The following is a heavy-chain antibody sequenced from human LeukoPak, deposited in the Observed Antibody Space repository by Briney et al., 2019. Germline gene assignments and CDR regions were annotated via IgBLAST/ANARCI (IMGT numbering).Heavy chain of an antibody. J-gene: IGHJ5*02. V-gene: IGHV3-9*01. CDR3: AKDMGIAVAGASEGFDP. D-gene: IGHD6-19*01. Sequence: PGRSLRLSCAASGFTFDDYAMHWVRQAPGKGLEWVSGISWNSGSIGYADSVKGRFTISRDNAKNSLYLQMNSLRAEDTALYYCAKDMGIAVAGASEGFDPWGQGTLATVSS. CDR1: GFTFDDYA. CDR2: ISWNSGSI.